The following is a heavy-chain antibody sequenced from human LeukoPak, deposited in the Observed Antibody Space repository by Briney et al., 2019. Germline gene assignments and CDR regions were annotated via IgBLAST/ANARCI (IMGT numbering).Heavy chain of an antibody. D-gene: IGHD6-19*01. J-gene: IGHJ4*02. CDR1: EFTFSSYA. CDR2: ISGSGGST. Sequence: PGGSLRLSCAPSEFTFSSYAMSWVRQAPGKGLEWVSAISGSGGSTYYADSVKGRFTISRDNSKNTLYLQMNSLRAEDTAVYYCAKTGSSGWYYFDYWGQGTLVTVSS. CDR3: AKTGSSGWYYFDY. V-gene: IGHV3-23*01.